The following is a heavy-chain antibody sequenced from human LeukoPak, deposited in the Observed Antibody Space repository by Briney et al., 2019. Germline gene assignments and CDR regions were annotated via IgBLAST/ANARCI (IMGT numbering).Heavy chain of an antibody. Sequence: GGSLGLSCVASGFTFSGFYMNWVRRAPGKGLEWVGTISHDGSNAYYSDSMEGRFTISRDNSRNTLYLEMDSLRVGDTAVYYCAKDSGSLRTFYNYYMDVWGKGTTVTVSS. CDR2: ISHDGSNA. CDR1: GFTFSGFY. D-gene: IGHD3-10*01. CDR3: AKDSGSLRTFYNYYMDV. V-gene: IGHV3-30*18. J-gene: IGHJ6*03.